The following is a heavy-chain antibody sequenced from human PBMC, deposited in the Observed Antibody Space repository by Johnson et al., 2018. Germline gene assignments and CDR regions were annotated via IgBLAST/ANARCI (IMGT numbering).Heavy chain of an antibody. Sequence: QVQLVQSGGGVVQPGRSLRLSCAASGFTFSSYGMHWVRQAPGKGLEWVAVISYDGSNKYYAHSVKGRFTISRDNSKNTLYLQMNSLRAEDTAVYYWPGDLSGDYFQHWGQGTLVTVSS. CDR3: PGDLSGDYFQH. CDR2: ISYDGSNK. J-gene: IGHJ1*01. V-gene: IGHV3-30*03. D-gene: IGHD6-25*01. CDR1: GFTFSSYG.